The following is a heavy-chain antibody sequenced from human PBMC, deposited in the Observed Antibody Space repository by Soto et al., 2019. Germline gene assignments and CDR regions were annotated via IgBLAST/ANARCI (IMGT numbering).Heavy chain of an antibody. D-gene: IGHD3-22*01. CDR1: GFTLSNTG. CDR3: AIDFVSRGWFNCFDS. Sequence: QVQLVESGGGVVQPGRSLRLSCVASGFTLSNTGMHWVRQAPGKGLEWVAMLSHDGSDTYYGDSVKGRFTISRDNSWNPQYMQMDSLRPGETSVYYCAIDFVSRGWFNCFDSWGQGTRVTVSS. V-gene: IGHV3-30*03. J-gene: IGHJ5*01. CDR2: LSHDGSDT.